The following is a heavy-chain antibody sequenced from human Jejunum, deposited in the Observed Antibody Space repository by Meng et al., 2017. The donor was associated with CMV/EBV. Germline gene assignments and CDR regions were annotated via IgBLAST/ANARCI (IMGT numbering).Heavy chain of an antibody. CDR2: SDPTGYT. Sequence: EARVVESGGDWVQPGGSLRLSCAASGFSVSSNYMSWVRQAPGKGLECVSISDPTGYTYYADSVKGRFSISSDSSRNTLYIEMNSLRVEDTAVYYCARGMYFSPWGQGTLVTVSS. J-gene: IGHJ5*02. V-gene: IGHV3-66*01. CDR1: GFSVSSNY. D-gene: IGHD2-8*01. CDR3: ARGMYFSP.